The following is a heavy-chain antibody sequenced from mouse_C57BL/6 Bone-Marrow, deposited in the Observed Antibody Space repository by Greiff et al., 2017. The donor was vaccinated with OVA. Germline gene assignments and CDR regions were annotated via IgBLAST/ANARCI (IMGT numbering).Heavy chain of an antibody. J-gene: IGHJ4*01. CDR1: GYTFTSYD. D-gene: IGHD2-1*01. CDR3: ASYGNPYYYAMDY. V-gene: IGHV1-85*01. Sequence: QVQLKESGPELVKPGASVKLSCKASGYTFTSYDINWVKQRPGQGLEWIGWIYPRDGSTKYNEKFKGKATLTVDTSSSTAYMELHSLTSEDSAVYFCASYGNPYYYAMDYWGQGTSVTVSS. CDR2: IYPRDGST.